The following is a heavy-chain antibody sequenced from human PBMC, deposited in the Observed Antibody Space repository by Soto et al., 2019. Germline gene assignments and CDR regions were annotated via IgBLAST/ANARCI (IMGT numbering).Heavy chain of an antibody. V-gene: IGHV4-4*07. CDR1: GGSISSYN. D-gene: IGHD6-13*01. J-gene: IGHJ6*02. Sequence: ASETLSLTCTVSGGSISSYNWSWIRQPAGKGLEWIGRIYTSGSTNYNPSLKSRVTMSVDTSKNQFSLKQRSFTAAATAAYYCGRVLDSSTWSWCMDVWGQGTTVTVSS. CDR3: GRVLDSSTWSWCMDV. CDR2: IYTSGST.